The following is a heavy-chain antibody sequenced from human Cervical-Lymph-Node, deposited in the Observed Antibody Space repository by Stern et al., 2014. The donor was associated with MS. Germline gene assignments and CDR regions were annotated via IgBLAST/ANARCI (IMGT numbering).Heavy chain of an antibody. CDR3: ASQI. J-gene: IGHJ3*02. CDR1: GFIFSNYA. CDR2: VSSDGANT. V-gene: IGHV3-30*01. Sequence: VQLEESGGGVVQTGRSLRLSCAASGFIFSNYAMHWVRQPPGEGLEWVAVVSSDGANTYFADSVKGRFTISRDNSKNTLYLQMNSLKIEDTAIYYCASQIWGQGTMVTVSS.